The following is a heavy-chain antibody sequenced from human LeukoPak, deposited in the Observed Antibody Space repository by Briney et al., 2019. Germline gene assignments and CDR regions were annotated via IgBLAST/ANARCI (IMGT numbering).Heavy chain of an antibody. Sequence: PSETLSLTCTVSGGSISSSSYYWGWIRQPPGKGLEWIGSIYYSGSTYYNPSLKSRVTISVDTSKNQFSLKLSSVTAADTAVYYCARDVDFDYWGQGTLVTVSS. CDR2: IYYSGST. CDR3: ARDVDFDY. D-gene: IGHD2-21*01. V-gene: IGHV4-39*07. J-gene: IGHJ4*02. CDR1: GGSISSSSYY.